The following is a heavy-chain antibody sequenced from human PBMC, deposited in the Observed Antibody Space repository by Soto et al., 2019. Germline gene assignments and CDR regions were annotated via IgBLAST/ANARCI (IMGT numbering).Heavy chain of an antibody. V-gene: IGHV4-59*01. CDR3: ARDSGSVSYSYNSFDP. CDR1: GGSISSYY. D-gene: IGHD3-10*01. J-gene: IGHJ5*02. CDR2: IYYSGIT. Sequence: PSETLSLTCTVSGGSISSYYWSWIREPPGKGLEWIGYIYYSGITKYSPSLKRRVTIPVDTSKNQFSLKLSSVTAADTAVYYCARDSGSVSYSYNSFDPWGQGTLVTVSS.